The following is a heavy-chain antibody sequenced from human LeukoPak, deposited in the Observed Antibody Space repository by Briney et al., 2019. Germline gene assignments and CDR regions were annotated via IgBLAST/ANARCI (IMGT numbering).Heavy chain of an antibody. V-gene: IGHV4-39*01. CDR2: IYYSGST. Sequence: SETLSLTCTVSGGSISSSSYYWGWIRQPPGKGLEWIGSIYYSGSTYYNPSLKSRVTISVDTSKNQFSLKLSSVTAADTAVYYCARLVPNYYDSSGYPIPRDYWGQGTLVTVSS. CDR3: ARLVPNYYDSSGYPIPRDY. CDR1: GGSISSSSYY. D-gene: IGHD3-22*01. J-gene: IGHJ4*02.